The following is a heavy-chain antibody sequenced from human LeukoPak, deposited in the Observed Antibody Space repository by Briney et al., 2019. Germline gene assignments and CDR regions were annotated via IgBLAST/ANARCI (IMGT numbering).Heavy chain of an antibody. Sequence: PGGSLRLSCAASGFTLNKHAMSWVRQAPGEGLEWVSAISNNGGYTYYADSVQGRFTISRDNSKSTLCLQMNSLRAEDTAVYYCAKQLGYCSDGSCYFPYWGQGTLVTVSS. V-gene: IGHV3-23*01. D-gene: IGHD2-15*01. CDR1: GFTLNKHA. CDR2: ISNNGGYT. CDR3: AKQLGYCSDGSCYFPY. J-gene: IGHJ4*02.